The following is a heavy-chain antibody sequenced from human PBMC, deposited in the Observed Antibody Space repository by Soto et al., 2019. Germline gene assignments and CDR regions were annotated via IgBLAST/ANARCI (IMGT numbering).Heavy chain of an antibody. CDR2: MGAADDP. CDR3: ARAYSGRLPRRADYYFAMDV. D-gene: IGHD2-15*01. J-gene: IGHJ6*02. CDR1: GFTLSAYD. Sequence: PEGTLRLSCAASGFTLSAYDMHWVRQTTGKGLEWVSAMGAADDPCYLGSVKGRFTISRENAKNSLYLQMNSLRAEDTAVYYCARAYSGRLPRRADYYFAMDVWGQGTTVTVSS. V-gene: IGHV3-13*05.